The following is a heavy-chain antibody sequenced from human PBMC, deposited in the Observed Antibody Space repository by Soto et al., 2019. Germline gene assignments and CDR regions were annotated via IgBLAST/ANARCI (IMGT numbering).Heavy chain of an antibody. D-gene: IGHD3-10*01. CDR1: GGSTSSYY. CDR3: AREGMVRGVSDYYYGMDV. CDR2: IYYSGST. J-gene: IGHJ6*02. V-gene: IGHV4-59*01. Sequence: PSETLSLTCTVSGGSTSSYYWSWIRQPPGKGLEWIGYIYYSGSTNYNPSLKSRVTISVDTSKNQFSLKLSSVTAADTAVYYCAREGMVRGVSDYYYGMDVWGQGTTVTVSS.